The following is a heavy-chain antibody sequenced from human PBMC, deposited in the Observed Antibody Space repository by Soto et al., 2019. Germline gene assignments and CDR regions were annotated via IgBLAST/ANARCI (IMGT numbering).Heavy chain of an antibody. CDR3: AREGVVVVAATGYYGMDV. V-gene: IGHV1-18*01. CDR2: ISAYNGNT. Sequence: QVQLVQSGAEVKKPGASVKVSCKASGYTFTSYGISWVRQAPGQGLEWMGWISAYNGNTNYAQKLQGRVTMTTDTXTXTXXMELRSLRSDDTAVYYCAREGVVVVAATGYYGMDVWGQGTTVTVSS. CDR1: GYTFTSYG. D-gene: IGHD2-15*01. J-gene: IGHJ6*02.